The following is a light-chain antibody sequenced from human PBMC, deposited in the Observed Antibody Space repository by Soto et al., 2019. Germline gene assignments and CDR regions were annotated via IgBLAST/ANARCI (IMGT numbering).Light chain of an antibody. CDR2: EGS. CDR3: CSYADNSSPVA. V-gene: IGLV2-23*01. J-gene: IGLJ2*01. CDR1: SSDVGSCSL. Sequence: QSALTQPASVSGSPGQSITISCTGSSSDVGSCSLVSWYQQHPGKAPTLIVYEGSKRPSGVSDRFSGSKSGNTASLTISGLQPEDEADYYCCSYADNSSPVAFGGGTKLTVL.